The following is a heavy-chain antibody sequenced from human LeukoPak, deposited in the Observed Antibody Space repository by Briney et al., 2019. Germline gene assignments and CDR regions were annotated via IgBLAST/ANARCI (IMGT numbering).Heavy chain of an antibody. CDR2: IGAYNGNT. J-gene: IGHJ6*02. CDR3: ARDSGTHDFWSGYHNYYYYGMDV. V-gene: IGHV1-18*01. Sequence: ASVKVSCKASGYTFTSYGISWVRQAPGQGLEWMGWIGAYNGNTNYAQKLQGRVTMTTDTSTSTAYMELRSLRSDDTAVYYCARDSGTHDFWSGYHNYYYYGMDVWGQGTTVTVSS. CDR1: GYTFTSYG. D-gene: IGHD3-3*01.